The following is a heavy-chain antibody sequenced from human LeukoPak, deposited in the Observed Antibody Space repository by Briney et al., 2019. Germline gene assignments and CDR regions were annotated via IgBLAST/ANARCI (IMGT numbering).Heavy chain of an antibody. V-gene: IGHV4-34*01. D-gene: IGHD3-22*01. CDR3: ARLGYDSDAFDI. CDR1: GGSFSGYY. CDR2: INHSGST. J-gene: IGHJ3*02. Sequence: SETLSLTCAVYGGSFSGYYWSWIRQPPGKGLGWIGEINHSGSTNYNPSLKSRVTISVDTSKNQFSLKLSSVTAADTAVYYCARLGYDSDAFDIWGQGTMVTVSS.